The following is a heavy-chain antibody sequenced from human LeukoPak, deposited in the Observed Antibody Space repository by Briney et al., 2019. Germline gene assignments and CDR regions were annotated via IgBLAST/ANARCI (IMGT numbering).Heavy chain of an antibody. CDR1: GFTFSSYD. V-gene: IGHV3-13*01. J-gene: IGHJ4*02. Sequence: AGGSLRLSCAASGFTFSSYDMHWVRQATGKGLEWVSAIGTAGDTYYPGSVKGRLTISRENAKNSLYLQMNSLGAGDTAVYYCARASSRYDSSGYYSDWGQGTLVTVSS. CDR3: ARASSRYDSSGYYSD. D-gene: IGHD3-22*01. CDR2: IGTAGDT.